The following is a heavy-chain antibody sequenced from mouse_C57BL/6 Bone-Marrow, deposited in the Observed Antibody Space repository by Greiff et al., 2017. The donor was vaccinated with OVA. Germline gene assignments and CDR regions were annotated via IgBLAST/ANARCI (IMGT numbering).Heavy chain of an antibody. V-gene: IGHV5-12*01. J-gene: IGHJ3*01. Sequence: VKLMESGGGLVQPGGSLKLSCAASGFTFSDYYMYWVRQTPEKRLEWVAYISNGGGSTYYPDTVKGRFTISRDNAKNTLYLQMSRLKSEDTAMYYCARGGEMYYEYWGQGTLVTVSA. D-gene: IGHD2-4*01. CDR3: ARGGEMYYEY. CDR2: ISNGGGST. CDR1: GFTFSDYY.